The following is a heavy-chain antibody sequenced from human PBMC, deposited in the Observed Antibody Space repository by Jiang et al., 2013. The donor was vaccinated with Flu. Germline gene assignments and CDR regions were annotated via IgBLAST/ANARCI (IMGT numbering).Heavy chain of an antibody. CDR3: ARGRITMTNWFDP. V-gene: IGHV1-69*01. Sequence: QKFQGRVTITADESTSTAYMELSSLRSEDTAVYYCARGRITMTNWFDPWGQGTLVTVSS. J-gene: IGHJ5*02. D-gene: IGHD3-22*01.